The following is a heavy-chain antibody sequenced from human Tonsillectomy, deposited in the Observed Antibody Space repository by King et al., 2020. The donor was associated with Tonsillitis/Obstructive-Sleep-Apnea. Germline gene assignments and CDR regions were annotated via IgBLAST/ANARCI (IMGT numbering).Heavy chain of an antibody. V-gene: IGHV3-21*01. CDR1: GFTFSGYS. CDR2: ISSSSSYI. CDR3: VRVVTSGSS. Sequence: VQLVESGGGLVKPGGSLRLSCVASGFTFSGYSMNWVRQAPGKGLEWVSSISSSSSYIYYADSLKGRFTISRDNPKNSLYLQMNSLRAEDTAVYYCVRVVTSGSSWGQGPLVTVSS. J-gene: IGHJ4*02. D-gene: IGHD3-10*01.